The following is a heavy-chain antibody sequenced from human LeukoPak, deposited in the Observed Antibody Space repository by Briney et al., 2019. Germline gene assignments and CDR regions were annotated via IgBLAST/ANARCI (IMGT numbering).Heavy chain of an antibody. J-gene: IGHJ4*02. CDR1: GYTFTGYY. CDR2: INPNSGGT. CDR3: ARGLPGIAAATPTGLVY. D-gene: IGHD6-13*01. V-gene: IGHV1-2*02. Sequence: GASVKVSCKASGYTFTGYYMHWVRQAPGQGLEWMGWINPNSGGTNYAQKFQGRVTMTRDTSISTAYMELSRLRFDDTAVYYCARGLPGIAAATPTGLVYWGQGTLVTVSS.